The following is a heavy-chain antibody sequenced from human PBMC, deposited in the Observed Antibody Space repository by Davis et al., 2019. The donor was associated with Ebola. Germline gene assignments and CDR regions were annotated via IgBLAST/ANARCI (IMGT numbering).Heavy chain of an antibody. Sequence: ASVKVSCKASGYTFTGYYMHWVRQAPGQGLEWMGWINPNSGGTNYAQKFQGWVTMTRDTSISTAYMELSRLRSDDTAVYYCARESQQLVGIYYYYGMDVWGQGTTVTVSS. D-gene: IGHD6-13*01. J-gene: IGHJ6*02. CDR1: GYTFTGYY. CDR2: INPNSGGT. V-gene: IGHV1-2*04. CDR3: ARESQQLVGIYYYYGMDV.